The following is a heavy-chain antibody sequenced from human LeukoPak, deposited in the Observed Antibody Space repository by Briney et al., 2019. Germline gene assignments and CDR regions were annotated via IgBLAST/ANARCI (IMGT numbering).Heavy chain of an antibody. CDR3: ARRTVTTSLPFDY. CDR2: IYYSGST. Sequence: SETLSLTCTVSGGSISSSSYYWCWIRKPPGKGLEWIASIYYSGSTYYNPSLKSRVTISVDTSKTQFSLKLSSVTAADTAVYYCARRTVTTSLPFDYWGQGTLVTVSS. D-gene: IGHD4-17*01. CDR1: GGSISSSSYY. J-gene: IGHJ4*02. V-gene: IGHV4-39*01.